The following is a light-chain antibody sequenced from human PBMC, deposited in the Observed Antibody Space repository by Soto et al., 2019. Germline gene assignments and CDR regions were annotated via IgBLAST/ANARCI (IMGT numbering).Light chain of an antibody. CDR1: SSDVGSYNY. CDR2: EVS. CDR3: SSYTTSSTMV. J-gene: IGLJ3*02. V-gene: IGLV2-14*01. Sequence: QSALTQPASVSGTPGQSITISCTGTSSDVGSYNYVSWYQQYPGKAPKLMIYEVSHWPSGVSNRFSGSKSGNTASLTISGLQAEDEADYYCSSYTTSSTMVFGGGTKLTVL.